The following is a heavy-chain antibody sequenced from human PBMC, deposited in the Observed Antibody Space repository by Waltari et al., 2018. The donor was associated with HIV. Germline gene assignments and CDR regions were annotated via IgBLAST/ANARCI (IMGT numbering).Heavy chain of an antibody. Sequence: QAQLAQSGAELKKPGASVKVSCKASGYTLTTYGITWGQQDPGQGLEWLGWISAYNGNTNYAQKLQGRVTMTTDTSTSTAYMELRSLRSDDTAVYYCARVGCSSASCYSGWFDPWGQGTLVTVSS. CDR2: ISAYNGNT. D-gene: IGHD2-2*01. V-gene: IGHV1-18*01. CDR3: ARVGCSSASCYSGWFDP. J-gene: IGHJ5*02. CDR1: GYTLTTYG.